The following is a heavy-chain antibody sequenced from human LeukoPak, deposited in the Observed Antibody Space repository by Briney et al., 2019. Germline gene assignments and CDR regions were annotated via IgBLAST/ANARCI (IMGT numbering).Heavy chain of an antibody. CDR1: GFTFSTYS. Sequence: GGSLRLSCAASGFTFSTYSMNWVRQAPGKGLEWVSYIDSSSSTIYYADSVKGRFTISRDDAKNSLYLQMNSLRAEDTAVYYCATPFDYWGQGTLVTVSS. CDR3: ATPFDY. V-gene: IGHV3-48*01. CDR2: IDSSSSTI. J-gene: IGHJ4*02.